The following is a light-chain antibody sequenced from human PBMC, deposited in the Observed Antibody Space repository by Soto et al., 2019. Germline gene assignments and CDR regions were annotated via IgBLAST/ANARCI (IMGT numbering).Light chain of an antibody. V-gene: IGKV4-1*01. J-gene: IGKJ4*01. Sequence: DIVMTQSPDSLAVALGERATIICKSRQSGLHSTNNKENLAWYQQKPGQPHKLLIYWAYTRESGVHDRFSGSGSGTDFTLTIRSLQAEDVATYYCKQYYSIPLTFGGGTKVDIK. CDR3: KQYYSIPLT. CDR2: WAY. CDR1: QSGLHSTNNKEN.